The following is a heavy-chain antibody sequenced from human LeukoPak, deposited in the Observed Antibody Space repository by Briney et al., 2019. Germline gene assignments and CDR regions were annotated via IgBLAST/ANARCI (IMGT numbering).Heavy chain of an antibody. Sequence: AASVKVSCKASGYTFTGYHMHWVRQAPGQGLEWMGWINPNSGGTNYAQKFQGWVTMTRDTSISTAYMELSRLRSDDTAVYYCARDREVGSSWSLYYYYYGMDVWGQGTTVTVSS. D-gene: IGHD6-13*01. CDR2: INPNSGGT. J-gene: IGHJ6*02. CDR1: GYTFTGYH. CDR3: ARDREVGSSWSLYYYYYGMDV. V-gene: IGHV1-2*04.